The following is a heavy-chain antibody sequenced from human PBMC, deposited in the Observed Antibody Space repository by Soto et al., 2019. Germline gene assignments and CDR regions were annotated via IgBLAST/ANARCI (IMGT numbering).Heavy chain of an antibody. D-gene: IGHD3-3*01. V-gene: IGHV3-48*01. Sequence: EVRLVESGGGLVQPGGSLRLSCAASGFTFSSYSMNWVRQAPGKGLEWVSYISSSSSTIYYADSVKGRFTISRDNAKNSLYLQMNSLRAEDTAVYYCARDDFWSGAYYFDYWGQGTLVTVSS. CDR2: ISSSSSTI. J-gene: IGHJ4*02. CDR1: GFTFSSYS. CDR3: ARDDFWSGAYYFDY.